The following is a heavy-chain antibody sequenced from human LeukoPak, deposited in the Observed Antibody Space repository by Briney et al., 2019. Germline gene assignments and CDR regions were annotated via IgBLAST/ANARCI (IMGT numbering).Heavy chain of an antibody. D-gene: IGHD5-12*01. CDR3: ARHTIRGYDVSTFDY. CDR1: GGSISSSSYY. Sequence: PSQTLSLTCTVSGGSISSSSYYWGWIRQPPGKGLEWIGSIYYSGSTYYNPSLKGRVTISVDTSKNQFSLKLSSVTAADTAVYYCARHTIRGYDVSTFDYWGQGTLVTVSS. CDR2: IYYSGST. J-gene: IGHJ4*02. V-gene: IGHV4-39*01.